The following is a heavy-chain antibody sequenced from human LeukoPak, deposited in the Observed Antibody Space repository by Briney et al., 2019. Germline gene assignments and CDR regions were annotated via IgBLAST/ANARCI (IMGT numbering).Heavy chain of an antibody. D-gene: IGHD4-23*01. CDR3: ARHDYGGDMGY. CDR2: IYYSGST. CDR1: GGSISSYY. Sequence: PSETLSLTCTVSGGSISSYYWSWIRQPPGKGLEWIGYIYYSGSTNYNPSLKSRVTISVDTSKNQFSLKLSSVTAADTAVYYCARHDYGGDMGYWGQGTLVTVSS. J-gene: IGHJ4*02. V-gene: IGHV4-59*08.